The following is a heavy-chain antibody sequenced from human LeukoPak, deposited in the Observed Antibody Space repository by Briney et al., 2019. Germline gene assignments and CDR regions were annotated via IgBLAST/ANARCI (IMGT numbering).Heavy chain of an antibody. V-gene: IGHV1-69*13. Sequence: ASVKVSCKASRGTFSSYAISWVRQAPGQGLEWMGGIIPIFGTANYAQKFQGRVTITADESTSTAYVELSSLRSEDTAVYYCARVVYYYDSSGYQLDYWGQGTLVTVSS. J-gene: IGHJ4*02. CDR1: RGTFSSYA. CDR2: IIPIFGTA. D-gene: IGHD3-22*01. CDR3: ARVVYYYDSSGYQLDY.